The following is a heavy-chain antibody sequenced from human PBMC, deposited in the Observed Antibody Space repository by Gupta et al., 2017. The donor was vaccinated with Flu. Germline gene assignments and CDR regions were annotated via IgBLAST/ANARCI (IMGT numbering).Heavy chain of an antibody. V-gene: IGHV3-23*01. CDR1: GFTFRSYA. D-gene: IGHD1-1*01. CDR3: AKRPDATTTANYFEY. CDR2: ITASSDTT. Sequence: EVQLLESGGDLVQPGGSLRLSCAASGFTFRSYAMSWVRQAPGKELEWVSTITASSDTTYYADSVRGRFAISRDNSKNTLYLQVDSLRADDTAVYYCAKRPDATTTANYFEYWGRGTLVAVSS. J-gene: IGHJ4*02.